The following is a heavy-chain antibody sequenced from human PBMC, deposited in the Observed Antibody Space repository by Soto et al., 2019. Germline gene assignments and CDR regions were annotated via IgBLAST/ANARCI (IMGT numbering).Heavy chain of an antibody. Sequence: EVQLLESGGGLVQPGGSLRLSCAASGFTFSSYAMSWVRQAPGKGLEWVSAISGSGGSTYYADSVKGRFTISRDNSKNTLYLQMNSLRAEDTAVYYCAKHAVKEWIRFGYFDLWGRGTLVTVSS. CDR2: ISGSGGST. V-gene: IGHV3-23*01. CDR1: GFTFSSYA. J-gene: IGHJ2*01. D-gene: IGHD5-12*01. CDR3: AKHAVKEWIRFGYFDL.